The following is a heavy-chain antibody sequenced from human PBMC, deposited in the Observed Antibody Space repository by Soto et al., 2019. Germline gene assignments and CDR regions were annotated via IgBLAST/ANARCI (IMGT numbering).Heavy chain of an antibody. Sequence: QVQLVQSGAEVMKPGSSVKVSCMPSGGAFSTYPLSWVRQAPGQGLEWMGRIVHVLGVPNYAQRFQGRVTMTADKDTNTAYLELSSLRFADTAVYYCGRDRYAYGSGSTIDNWGQGTLVSVSS. CDR2: IVHVLGVP. J-gene: IGHJ4*02. D-gene: IGHD3-10*01. CDR1: GGAFSTYP. CDR3: GRDRYAYGSGSTIDN. V-gene: IGHV1-69*04.